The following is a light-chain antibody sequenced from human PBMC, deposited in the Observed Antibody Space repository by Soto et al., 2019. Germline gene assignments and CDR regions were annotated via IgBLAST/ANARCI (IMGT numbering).Light chain of an antibody. J-gene: IGKJ4*01. CDR3: QQYGSSPFT. Sequence: EIVLTQSPGTLSLSPGERATLSCRASQSVSSSYLAWYQQKPGQAPRLLIYGASSRATGIPDRFSGSGSGTDFTLTISRREPEDFAVYYCQQYGSSPFTFGGGTKVDIK. V-gene: IGKV3-20*01. CDR1: QSVSSSY. CDR2: GAS.